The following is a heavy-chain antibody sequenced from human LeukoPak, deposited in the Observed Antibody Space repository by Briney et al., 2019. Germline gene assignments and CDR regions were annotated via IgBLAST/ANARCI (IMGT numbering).Heavy chain of an antibody. Sequence: GWSLRLSCSASRFTFSDYYMSWIRQAPGKGLEWVSYISRSGTYKNYADSVKGRFTISRDNAKDSLYLQMNSLRAEDTAVYYCARSTHGSGSYYSFDYWGQGTLVTVSS. CDR2: ISRSGTYK. CDR3: ARSTHGSGSYYSFDY. CDR1: RFTFSDYY. D-gene: IGHD3-10*01. J-gene: IGHJ4*02. V-gene: IGHV3-11*06.